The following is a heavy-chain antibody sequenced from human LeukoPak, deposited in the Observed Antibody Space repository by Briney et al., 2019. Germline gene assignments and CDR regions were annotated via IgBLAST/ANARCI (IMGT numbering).Heavy chain of an antibody. CDR1: GFTFTNYG. CDR3: ARGEEATYYDFWTPFDY. Sequence: PGGSLRLSCAASGFTFTNYGMHWVRQAPGKGLEWVAVVWFDGTNKYYADSVKGRFTISRDNSKNTLYLQMNSLRAEDTAVYYCARGEEATYYDFWTPFDYWGQGTLVTVSS. CDR2: VWFDGTNK. J-gene: IGHJ4*02. V-gene: IGHV3-30*19. D-gene: IGHD3-3*01.